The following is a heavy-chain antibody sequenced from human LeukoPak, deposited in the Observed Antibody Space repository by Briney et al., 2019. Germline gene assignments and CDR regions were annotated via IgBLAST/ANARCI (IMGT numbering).Heavy chain of an antibody. CDR3: ARGTERWQLVLVGINCFDP. D-gene: IGHD6-6*01. Sequence: ASVKVSRKASGYTFTGYYMHWVRQAPGQGLEWMGWISPNSGGTNYAQRFQGRVTMTRDTSISTAYMELSRLRSDDTAVYFCARGTERWQLVLVGINCFDPWVQGTLVTVSS. CDR2: ISPNSGGT. V-gene: IGHV1-2*02. J-gene: IGHJ5*02. CDR1: GYTFTGYY.